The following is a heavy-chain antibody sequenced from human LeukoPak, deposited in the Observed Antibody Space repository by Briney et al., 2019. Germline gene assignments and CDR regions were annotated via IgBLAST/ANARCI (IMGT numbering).Heavy chain of an antibody. D-gene: IGHD5-24*01. CDR2: IYSGGST. CDR1: GFTFSSYS. Sequence: PGGSLRLSCAASGFTFSSYSMNWVRQAPGKGLEWVSVIYSGGSTYYADSVKGRFTISRDDSKNTLYLQMNSLRAEDTAVYYCASPLTGRDGYNYYGDAFDIWGQGTMVTVSS. J-gene: IGHJ3*02. V-gene: IGHV3-66*01. CDR3: ASPLTGRDGYNYYGDAFDI.